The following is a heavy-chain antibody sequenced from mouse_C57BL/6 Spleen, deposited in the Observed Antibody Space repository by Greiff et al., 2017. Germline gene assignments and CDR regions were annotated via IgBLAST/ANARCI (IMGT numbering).Heavy chain of an antibody. CDR2: INPSSGYT. J-gene: IGHJ2*01. D-gene: IGHD1-1*01. Sequence: QVHVKQSGAELARPGASVKMSCKASGYTFTSYTMHWVKQRPGQGLEWIGYINPSSGYTKYNQKFKDKATLTADKSSSTAYMQLSSLTSEDSAVYYCARGGYYGSSPYFDYWGQGTTLTVSS. V-gene: IGHV1-4*01. CDR3: ARGGYYGSSPYFDY. CDR1: GYTFTSYT.